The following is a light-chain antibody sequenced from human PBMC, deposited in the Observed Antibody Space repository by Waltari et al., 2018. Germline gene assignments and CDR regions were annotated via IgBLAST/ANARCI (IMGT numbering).Light chain of an antibody. CDR3: QQCYSTPYS. CDR2: WAS. V-gene: IGKV4-1*01. Sequence: DIVMTQSPDSLPVSLGERATINCKSSQSVLDTSSNRNCLAWYRQKPGQPPKLRIYWASTRESGVPDRISVSGSGTDFTLTISSLQAEDVAVYFCQQCYSTPYSFGQGTKLEIK. J-gene: IGKJ2*03. CDR1: QSVLDTSSNRNC.